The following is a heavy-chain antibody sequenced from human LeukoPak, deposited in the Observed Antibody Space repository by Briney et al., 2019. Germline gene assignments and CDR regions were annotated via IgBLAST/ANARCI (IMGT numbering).Heavy chain of an antibody. CDR2: IWYDGNNK. D-gene: IGHD1-26*01. V-gene: IGHV3-33*01. J-gene: IGHJ4*02. Sequence: GGSLRLSCAASGFTFSSYGMHWVRQAPGKGLEWVAIIWYDGNNKYYADSVKGRFTISRDNSKNTLYLQMNSLRAEDTAVYYCARESGDRYFDYWGQGTLVTVSS. CDR1: GFTFSSYG. CDR3: ARESGDRYFDY.